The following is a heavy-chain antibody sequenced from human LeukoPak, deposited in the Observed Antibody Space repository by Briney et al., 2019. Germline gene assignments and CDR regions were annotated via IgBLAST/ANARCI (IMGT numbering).Heavy chain of an antibody. CDR1: GGSISSGSYY. V-gene: IGHV4-61*02. CDR3: ARVNSSPYWYFDL. D-gene: IGHD6-6*01. J-gene: IGHJ2*01. Sequence: SETLSLTCTVSGGSISSGSYYWSWIRQPAGKGLEWIGRIYTSGSTNYNPSLKSRVTISVDTSKNQFSLKLSSVTAADTAVYYCARVNSSPYWYFDLWGRGTLVTVSS. CDR2: IYTSGST.